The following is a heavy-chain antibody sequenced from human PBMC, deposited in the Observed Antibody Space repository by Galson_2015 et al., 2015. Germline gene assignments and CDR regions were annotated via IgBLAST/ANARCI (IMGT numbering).Heavy chain of an antibody. D-gene: IGHD6-19*01. CDR2: IYHSGST. J-gene: IGHJ4*02. CDR3: ARVGEGKGYSSGWFDY. CDR1: GYSISSGYY. Sequence: SETLSLTCAVSGYSISSGYYWGWIRQPPGKGLEWIGSIYHSGSTYYNPSLKSRVTISVDTSKNQFSLKLSSVTAADTAVYYCARVGEGKGYSSGWFDYWGQGTLVTVSS. V-gene: IGHV4-38-2*01.